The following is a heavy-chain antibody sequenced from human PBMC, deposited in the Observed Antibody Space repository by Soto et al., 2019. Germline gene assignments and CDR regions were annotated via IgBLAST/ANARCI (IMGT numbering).Heavy chain of an antibody. J-gene: IGHJ5*02. V-gene: IGHV4-4*07. Sequence: SETLSLTCTVSGASIIGYYCIFIRNSAGKGLEWIGRIYATGTTNYNPSLKSRVMMSVDTSKKQFSLKLRSVTAADTAVYYCVRNGTKTLRDWFDPWGQGISVTVSS. CDR3: VRNGTKTLRDWFDP. CDR2: IYATGTT. D-gene: IGHD1-1*01. CDR1: GASIIGYY.